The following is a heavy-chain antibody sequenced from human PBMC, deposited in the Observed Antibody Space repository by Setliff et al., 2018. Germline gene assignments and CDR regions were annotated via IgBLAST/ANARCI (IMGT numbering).Heavy chain of an antibody. CDR3: LRDRPYSNSPEDAFDI. D-gene: IGHD6-6*01. CDR2: ISAFNGYT. CDR1: GFTFTIYG. J-gene: IGHJ3*02. Sequence: ASVKVSCKASGFTFTIYGVNWVRQAPGQGLGWMGWISAFNGYTQYSQKFKGRITVTTDTSTSTAYMELGSLTSDDTAVYYCLRDRPYSNSPEDAFDIWGQGTTVTVSS. V-gene: IGHV1-18*01.